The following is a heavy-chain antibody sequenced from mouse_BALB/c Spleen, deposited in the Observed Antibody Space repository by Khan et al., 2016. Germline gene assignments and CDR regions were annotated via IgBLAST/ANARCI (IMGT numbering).Heavy chain of an antibody. CDR2: IYPGAGDT. V-gene: IGHV1-87*01. Sequence: QVRLQQPGAELARPGASVKLSCKASGYTFTSYWMQWVKQRPGQGLEWIGAIYPGAGDTRYTQKFKGKATLTADKSSSTAYMQLSSLASEDSAVYYCARNDYEVDYWGQGTTLTVSS. CDR1: GYTFTSYW. D-gene: IGHD2-4*01. J-gene: IGHJ2*01. CDR3: ARNDYEVDY.